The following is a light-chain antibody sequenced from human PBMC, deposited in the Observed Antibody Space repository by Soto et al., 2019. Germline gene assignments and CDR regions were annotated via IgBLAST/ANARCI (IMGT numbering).Light chain of an antibody. Sequence: QSALTQPASVSGSPGQSITISCTGTSSDVGAYNFVSSHPQHPAKAPKHIMDNVYGRPSGISYRVCGSKSGNTASLTISGLQGEDEADYYCSSYAISRTYVFGTGTKLTVL. V-gene: IGLV2-14*03. CDR3: SSYAISRTYV. CDR2: NVY. J-gene: IGLJ1*01. CDR1: SSDVGAYNF.